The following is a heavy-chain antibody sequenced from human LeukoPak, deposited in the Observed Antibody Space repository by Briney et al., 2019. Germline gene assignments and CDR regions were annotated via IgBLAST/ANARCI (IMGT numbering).Heavy chain of an antibody. Sequence: GGSLRLSCAASGFTVSSNYMSWVRQAPGKGLEWVSVIYSGGSTYYADSVKGRFTISRDNSKNTLYLQMNSLRAEDTVVYYCARYSSNSFDYWGQGTLVTVSS. J-gene: IGHJ4*02. V-gene: IGHV3-53*01. CDR3: ARYSSNSFDY. D-gene: IGHD6-13*01. CDR1: GFTVSSNY. CDR2: IYSGGST.